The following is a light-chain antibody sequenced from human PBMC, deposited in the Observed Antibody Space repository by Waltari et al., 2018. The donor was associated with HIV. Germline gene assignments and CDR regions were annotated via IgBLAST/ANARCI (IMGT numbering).Light chain of an antibody. Sequence: NFMLTQPHSASESPGKTVTISCTRSTGRIASNYVQVYQQRPGSSPTTVIYEDNQRPPGVPDRFSGSIDSSSNAASLTISGLKTEDEADYYCQSYDSSNQVFGGGTKLTVL. CDR1: TGRIASNY. CDR3: QSYDSSNQV. CDR2: EDN. V-gene: IGLV6-57*01. J-gene: IGLJ2*01.